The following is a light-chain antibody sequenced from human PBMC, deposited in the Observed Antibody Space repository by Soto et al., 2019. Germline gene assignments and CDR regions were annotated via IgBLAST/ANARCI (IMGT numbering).Light chain of an antibody. V-gene: IGKV1-5*01. CDR3: QQYNSYWT. Sequence: DIQMTQSPSTLSASVGARVPITCRASQSISSWLAWYQQQPGKAPQLLIYDASSLESGVPSRFSGSGSGTEFTLTISSLQPDDFATYYCQQYNSYWTFGQGTKVDIK. J-gene: IGKJ1*01. CDR2: DAS. CDR1: QSISSW.